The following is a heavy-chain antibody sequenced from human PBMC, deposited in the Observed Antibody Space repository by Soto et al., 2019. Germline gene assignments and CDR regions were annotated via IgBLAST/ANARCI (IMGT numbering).Heavy chain of an antibody. CDR1: GFTFSSYS. J-gene: IGHJ5*02. CDR3: ARDRGGSYPRGWFDP. D-gene: IGHD1-26*01. CDR2: ISSSSSYT. Sequence: GGSVRLSCAASGFTFSSYSMNWVRQAPGKGLEWVSYISSSSSYTNYADSVKGRFTISRDNAKNSLYLQMNSLRAEDTAVYYCARDRGGSYPRGWFDPWGQGTLVTVSS. V-gene: IGHV3-21*01.